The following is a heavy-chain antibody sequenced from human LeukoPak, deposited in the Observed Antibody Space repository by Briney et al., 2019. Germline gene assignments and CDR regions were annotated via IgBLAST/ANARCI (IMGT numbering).Heavy chain of an antibody. CDR1: GGTFSSHA. V-gene: IGHV1-69*13. Sequence: SVKVSCKASGGTFSSHAISWVRQAPGQGLEWMGGIIPIFGTANYAQKFQGRVTITADESTSTAYMELSSLRSDDTAVYYCARAYSSSLYFQHWGQGTLVTVSS. D-gene: IGHD6-6*01. CDR3: ARAYSSSLYFQH. CDR2: IIPIFGTA. J-gene: IGHJ1*01.